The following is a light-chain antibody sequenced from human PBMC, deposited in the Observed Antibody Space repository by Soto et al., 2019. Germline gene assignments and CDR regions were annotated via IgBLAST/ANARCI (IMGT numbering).Light chain of an antibody. V-gene: IGLV2-14*03. CDR1: SVDVGDYNS. CDR2: HVT. Sequence: QSVLTQPASVSGSPGQSITISCTGSSVDVGDYNSVSWYQQHPGKAPKVMIYHVTIRASGVSNRFSGSKSGNTASLTISGLQAEDEPDYYCSSYSHSPPSYVFGTGTKVTVL. CDR3: SSYSHSPPSYV. J-gene: IGLJ1*01.